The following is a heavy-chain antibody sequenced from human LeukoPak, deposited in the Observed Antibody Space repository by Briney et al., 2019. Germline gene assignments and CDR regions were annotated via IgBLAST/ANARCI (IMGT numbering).Heavy chain of an antibody. CDR1: GFTFNSYG. CDR3: AKEERYYDSSGSHEYYFDY. Sequence: GGSLRLSCAASGFTFNSYGMHWVSQAPGKGLEWVAVISYDGSNKYYADSVKGRFTISRDNSKNTLYLQMNSLRAEDTAEYYCAKEERYYDSSGSHEYYFDYWGQGTLVTVSS. D-gene: IGHD3-22*01. V-gene: IGHV3-30*18. J-gene: IGHJ4*02. CDR2: ISYDGSNK.